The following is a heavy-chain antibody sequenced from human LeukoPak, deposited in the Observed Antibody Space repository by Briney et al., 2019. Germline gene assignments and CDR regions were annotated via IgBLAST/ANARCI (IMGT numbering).Heavy chain of an antibody. Sequence: SETLSLTCTVSGGSISSYYWSWIRQPPGKGLEWIGYIYYSGSTNYNPSLKSRVTISVDTSKNQFSLKLSSVTAADTAVCYCVRIGYYGSGFDYWGQGTLVTVSS. CDR1: GGSISSYY. D-gene: IGHD3-10*01. J-gene: IGHJ4*02. CDR3: VRIGYYGSGFDY. V-gene: IGHV4-59*01. CDR2: IYYSGST.